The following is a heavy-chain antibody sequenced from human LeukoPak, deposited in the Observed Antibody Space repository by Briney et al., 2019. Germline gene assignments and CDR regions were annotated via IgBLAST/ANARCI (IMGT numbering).Heavy chain of an antibody. CDR2: IKLDGTEK. CDR1: GFTFSSYW. D-gene: IGHD3-16*01. Sequence: AGGSLRLSCAASGFTFSSYWMHWVRQAPGKGLEWVANIKLDGTEKYYVDSVKGRFTISRENAKNSLYLQMNSLRAEDTAVYYCASDRFYFGVWGQGTLVTVSS. CDR3: ASDRFYFGV. J-gene: IGHJ4*02. V-gene: IGHV3-7*05.